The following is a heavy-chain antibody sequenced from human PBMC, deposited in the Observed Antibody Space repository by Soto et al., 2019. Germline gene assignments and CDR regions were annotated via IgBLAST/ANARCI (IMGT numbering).Heavy chain of an antibody. Sequence: GESLKISCAASGFTFSNYVMSWVRQAPASGLEWFAAIAGGSGDTYHADSVKGRFTISRDNSNNMLYLQMNSLRAEDTAVYFCAKGSGDTRPYFFDLWGQGTLVTVS. V-gene: IGHV3-23*01. CDR3: AKGSGDTRPYFFDL. D-gene: IGHD2-2*01. CDR2: IAGGSGDT. CDR1: GFTFSNYV. J-gene: IGHJ4*02.